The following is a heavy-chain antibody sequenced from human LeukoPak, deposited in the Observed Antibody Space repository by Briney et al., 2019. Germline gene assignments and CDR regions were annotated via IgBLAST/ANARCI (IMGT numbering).Heavy chain of an antibody. V-gene: IGHV4-4*07. J-gene: IGHJ3*02. CDR3: AREALPGYSSGWYGSYGSSGYYYKEAFDI. Sequence: SETLSLTCTVSGGSISSYYWSWIRQPAGKGLEWIGRIYTSGSTNYNPSLKSRVTISVDKSKNQFSLKLSSVTAADTAVYYCAREALPGYSSGWYGSYGSSGYYYKEAFDIWGQGTMVTVSS. D-gene: IGHD3-22*01. CDR2: IYTSGST. CDR1: GGSISSYY.